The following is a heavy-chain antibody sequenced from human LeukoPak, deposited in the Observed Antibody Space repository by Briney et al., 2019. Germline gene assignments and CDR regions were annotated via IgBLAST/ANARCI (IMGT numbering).Heavy chain of an antibody. CDR2: IGPTGSDR. CDR3: ATETNGRHYDY. J-gene: IGHJ4*02. CDR1: GLTFSTSG. V-gene: IGHV3-21*06. D-gene: IGHD2-8*01. Sequence: GGSMRLSCTASGLTFSTSGFNWVRHAPGKGLGWVASIGPTGSDRYHADSIKGRFTISRDNANNFLYLQMNSLRAEDTAVYYCATETNGRHYDYWGQGKLLTVSS.